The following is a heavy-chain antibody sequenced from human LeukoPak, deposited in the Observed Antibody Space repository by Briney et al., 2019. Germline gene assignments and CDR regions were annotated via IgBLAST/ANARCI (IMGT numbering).Heavy chain of an antibody. CDR3: AEIYGYSSDWSDY. V-gene: IGHV3-23*01. J-gene: IGHJ4*02. D-gene: IGHD6-19*01. Sequence: PGGSLRLSCAASGFTFSSHAMSWVRQAPGKGLEWVSGISGSGGTTYYADSVKGRFTISRDNSKNTLYLQMNSLRAEDTAVYYCAEIYGYSSDWSDYWGQGTLVTVSS. CDR2: ISGSGGTT. CDR1: GFTFSSHA.